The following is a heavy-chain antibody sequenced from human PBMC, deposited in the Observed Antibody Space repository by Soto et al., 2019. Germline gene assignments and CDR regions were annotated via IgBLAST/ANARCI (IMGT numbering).Heavy chain of an antibody. CDR1: GFTFSTYG. V-gene: IGHV3-33*01. CDR3: ARDLRKGRYFDY. J-gene: IGHJ4*02. CDR2: IWSDGSNK. Sequence: QVQLVESGGGVVQPGRSLRLSCAASGFTFSTYGMHWVRQAPGKGPEWVAVIWSDGSNKYYADSVKGRFTISRDNSENSLYLQMNSLRVEDTAVYYCARDLRKGRYFDYWGQGTLVTVSS.